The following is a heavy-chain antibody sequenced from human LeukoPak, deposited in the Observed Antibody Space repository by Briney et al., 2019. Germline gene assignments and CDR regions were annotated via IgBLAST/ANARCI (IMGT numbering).Heavy chain of an antibody. CDR2: IPYSGST. D-gene: IGHD3-16*01. Sequence: SETLSLTCTVSGVSISSYYWSWIRQPPGKGLEWIGYIPYSGSTNYNPSLKSRVTISLDTSKNQFSLKLSSVTAADTAIYYCARGERPGCDYWGLGTLVTVSS. J-gene: IGHJ4*02. V-gene: IGHV4-59*01. CDR1: GVSISSYY. CDR3: ARGERPGCDY.